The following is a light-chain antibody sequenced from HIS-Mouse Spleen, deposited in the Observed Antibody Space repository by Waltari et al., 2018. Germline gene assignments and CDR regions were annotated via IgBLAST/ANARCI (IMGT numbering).Light chain of an antibody. CDR3: CSYAGSSTVV. Sequence: QSALTQPASVSGSPGQSITISCTGTSSDVGSYNLVSWYQKHPGKAPQLMIYEGSTRPVGVSNRLSGTKASNTASLTISGLQAEDEADYYCCSYAGSSTVVFGGVTKLTVL. J-gene: IGLJ2*01. V-gene: IGLV2-23*01. CDR1: SSDVGSYNL. CDR2: EGS.